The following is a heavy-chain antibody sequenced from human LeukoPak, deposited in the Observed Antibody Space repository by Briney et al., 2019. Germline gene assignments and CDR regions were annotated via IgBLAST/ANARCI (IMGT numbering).Heavy chain of an antibody. V-gene: IGHV1-69*13. CDR2: IIPIFGTA. CDR3: ASGALGYCSGGSCYSGPRYYYYGMDV. D-gene: IGHD2-15*01. J-gene: IGHJ6*02. Sequence: SVKVSCKSSGGTFSSYAIIWVRQAPGQGLDWMGGIIPIFGTANYAQKFQGRVTITADESTSTAYMELSSLRSEDTAVYYCASGALGYCSGGSCYSGPRYYYYGMDVRGQGTTVTVSS. CDR1: GGTFSSYA.